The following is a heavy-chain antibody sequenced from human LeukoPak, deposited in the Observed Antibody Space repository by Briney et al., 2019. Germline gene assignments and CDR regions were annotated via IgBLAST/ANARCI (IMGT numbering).Heavy chain of an antibody. CDR2: IYPGDSDT. D-gene: IGHD3-16*01. Sequence: GESLKISCKGSGYSFTSYWIGWVRQMPGKGLEWMGIIYPGDSDTRYSPSFQGQATISADKSISTAYLQWSSLKASDTAMYYCARNYDYVWGRSDYWGQGTLVTVSS. V-gene: IGHV5-51*01. CDR1: GYSFTSYW. J-gene: IGHJ4*02. CDR3: ARNYDYVWGRSDY.